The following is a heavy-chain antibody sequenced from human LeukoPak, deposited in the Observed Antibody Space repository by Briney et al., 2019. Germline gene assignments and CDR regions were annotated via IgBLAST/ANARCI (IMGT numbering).Heavy chain of an antibody. CDR3: ARAMTVVVAATLHY. J-gene: IGHJ4*02. D-gene: IGHD2-15*01. CDR2: IIPIFGTA. Sequence: VASVKVSCKASGGTFSSYAISWVRQAPGQGLEWMGGIIPIFGTANYAQKFQGRVTITTDESTSTAYMELSSLRSEDTAVYYCARAMTVVVAATLHYWGQGTLVTVSS. V-gene: IGHV1-69*05. CDR1: GGTFSSYA.